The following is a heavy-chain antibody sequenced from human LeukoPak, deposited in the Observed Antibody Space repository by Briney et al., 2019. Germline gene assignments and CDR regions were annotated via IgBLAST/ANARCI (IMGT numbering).Heavy chain of an antibody. V-gene: IGHV3-23*01. CDR3: ARSKIDY. CDR2: ISGSGGST. D-gene: IGHD4-11*01. J-gene: IGHJ4*02. CDR1: RFTFSSYA. Sequence: GGSLRLSCAASRFTFSSYAMSWVRQAPGKGLEWVSGISGSGGSTDYADSVKGRFTISRDNAKNSLDLQMSSLNAEDTAVYYCARSKIDYWGQGTLVTVSS.